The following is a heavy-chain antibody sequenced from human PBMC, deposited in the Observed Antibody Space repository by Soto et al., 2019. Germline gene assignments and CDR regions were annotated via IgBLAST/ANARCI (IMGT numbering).Heavy chain of an antibody. J-gene: IGHJ5*02. CDR2: IIPIFGTA. Sequence: GASVKVSCKASGGTFSSYAISWVRQAPGQGLEWMGGIIPIFGTANYAQKVQGRVTITADESTSTASMELSSLRSEDTAAYYSASSATDSRARYRFWSFDPWGQGTLVNAPS. V-gene: IGHV1-69*13. CDR3: ASSATDSRARYRFWSFDP. D-gene: IGHD5-12*01. CDR1: GGTFSSYA.